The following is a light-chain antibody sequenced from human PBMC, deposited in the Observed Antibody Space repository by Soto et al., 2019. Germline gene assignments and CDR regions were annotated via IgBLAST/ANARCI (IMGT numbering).Light chain of an antibody. CDR1: QGIGDT. CDR3: QRYNNWPLT. CDR2: DTS. V-gene: IGKV3-15*01. Sequence: DILMTQSPATLSVSPGEDATLSCRASQGIGDTLAWYQHKPGQTPRLLIYDTSTRATGVPARFSGSRSGTEFTLTINSLQSEDFAVYYCQRYNNWPLTFGGGTKVDIK. J-gene: IGKJ4*01.